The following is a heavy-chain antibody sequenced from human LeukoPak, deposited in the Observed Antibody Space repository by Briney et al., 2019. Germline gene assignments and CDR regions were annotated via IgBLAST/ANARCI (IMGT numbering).Heavy chain of an antibody. Sequence: PGGSLRLSCAASGFTFSSYSMNWVRQAPGKGLEWVSYISSSSSTIYYADSVKGRFTISRDNAKNSLYLQMNSLRAEDTAVYYCARDSGYYYDSSGYQDWGQGTLVTVSS. V-gene: IGHV3-48*01. CDR2: ISSSSSTI. D-gene: IGHD3-22*01. CDR1: GFTFSSYS. CDR3: ARDSGYYYDSSGYQD. J-gene: IGHJ4*02.